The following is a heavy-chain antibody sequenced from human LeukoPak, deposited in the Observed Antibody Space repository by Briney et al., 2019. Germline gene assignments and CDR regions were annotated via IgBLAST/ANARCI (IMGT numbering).Heavy chain of an antibody. CDR2: IYYSGST. CDR1: GGSISSYY. V-gene: IGHV4-59*12. Sequence: PSETLSLTCTVSGGSISSYYWSWIRQPPGKGLEWIGYIYYSGSTYYNPPLKSRVTISVDTSKNQFSLKLTSVTAADTAVYYCARDRSVGHSYYYYTDVWGKGTTVTVSS. D-gene: IGHD3-10*01. J-gene: IGHJ6*03. CDR3: ARDRSVGHSYYYYTDV.